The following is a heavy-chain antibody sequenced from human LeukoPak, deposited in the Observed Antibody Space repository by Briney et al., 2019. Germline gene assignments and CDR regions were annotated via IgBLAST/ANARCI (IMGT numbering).Heavy chain of an antibody. CDR2: ISGSGGST. CDR3: AKEKYSSGWYGDY. Sequence: GGSLRLSCAASGFTFSSYAMSWVRQAPGKGLEWVSAISGSGGSTYYADSVKGRFTISRDNSKNTLHLQMDSLRAEDTAVYYCAKEKYSSGWYGDYWGQGTLVTVSS. CDR1: GFTFSSYA. J-gene: IGHJ4*02. V-gene: IGHV3-23*01. D-gene: IGHD6-19*01.